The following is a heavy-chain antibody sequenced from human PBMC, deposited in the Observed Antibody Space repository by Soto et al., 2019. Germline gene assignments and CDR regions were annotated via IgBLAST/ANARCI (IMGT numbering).Heavy chain of an antibody. CDR3: ARGDDPERPFDY. CDR1: GGSFSGYY. V-gene: IGHV4-34*01. J-gene: IGHJ4*02. Sequence: SETLSLTCAVYGGSFSGYYWSWIRQPPGKGLEWIGEINHSGSTNYNLSLKSRVTISVDTSKNQFSLKLSSVTAADTAVHYCARGDDPERPFDYWGQGTLVTVSS. CDR2: INHSGST. D-gene: IGHD1-1*01.